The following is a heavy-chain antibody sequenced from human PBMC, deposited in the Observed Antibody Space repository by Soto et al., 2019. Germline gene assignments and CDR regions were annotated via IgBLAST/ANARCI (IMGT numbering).Heavy chain of an antibody. CDR1: GGTFSSYT. CDR3: ARDRRDDYKDEGLDY. V-gene: IGHV1-69*08. J-gene: IGHJ4*02. Sequence: QVQLVQSGAEVKKPGSSVKVSCKASGGTFSSYTISWVRQAPGQGLEWMGRIIPILGIANYAQKFQGRVTITADKSTSTAYMELSSLRSEDTAVYYCARDRRDDYKDEGLDYWGQGTLVTVSS. CDR2: IIPILGIA. D-gene: IGHD4-4*01.